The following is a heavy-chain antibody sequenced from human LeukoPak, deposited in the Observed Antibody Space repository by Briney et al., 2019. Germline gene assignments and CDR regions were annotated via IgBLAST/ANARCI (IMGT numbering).Heavy chain of an antibody. CDR2: INTDTRGT. CDR1: GFTFSDYW. Sequence: GGSLRLSCAASGFTFSDYWMHWVRQAPGKGLVWVSIINTDTRGTYYADSVKGRFTISRDNAKNTLYLQMNSLRAEDSAVYYCARAGAYHFDNWGQGTLVTASS. J-gene: IGHJ4*02. V-gene: IGHV3-74*01. D-gene: IGHD3-16*01. CDR3: ARAGAYHFDN.